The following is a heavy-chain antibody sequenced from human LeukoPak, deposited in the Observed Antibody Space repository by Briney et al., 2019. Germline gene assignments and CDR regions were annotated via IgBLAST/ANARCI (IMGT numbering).Heavy chain of an antibody. CDR3: ASWFSGGNYALGY. D-gene: IGHD4-11*01. J-gene: IGHJ4*02. CDR1: GYTVTRYG. Sequence: AVKVPCKASGYTVTRYGISWLRQAPGQGLDWMEWISTYNGNTNYAQKLQGRVTMTTDTSTPTAYMQLRRLRTDDTAIYYCASWFSGGNYALGYWGEGTRVTVSS. V-gene: IGHV1-18*01. CDR2: ISTYNGNT.